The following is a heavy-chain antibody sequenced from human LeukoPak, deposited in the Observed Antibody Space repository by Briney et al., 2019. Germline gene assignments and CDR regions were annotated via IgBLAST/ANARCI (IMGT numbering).Heavy chain of an antibody. CDR3: ARAVVRGARNDY. CDR1: GYTFTSYY. J-gene: IGHJ4*02. V-gene: IGHV1-46*01. CDR2: INPSGGST. Sequence: ASVKVSCKASGYTFTSYYMHWVRQAPGQGLEWMGIINPSGGSTNYAQTFQGRVTMTRDTSTSTVYMELSKDTAVYYCARAVVRGARNDYWGQGTLVTVSS. D-gene: IGHD3-10*01.